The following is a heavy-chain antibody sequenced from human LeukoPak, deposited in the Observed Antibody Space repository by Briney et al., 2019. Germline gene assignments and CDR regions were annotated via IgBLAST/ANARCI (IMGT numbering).Heavy chain of an antibody. J-gene: IGHJ4*02. CDR1: GFNFSAYR. Sequence: GGSLRLSCVSAGFNFSAYRMNWVRQAPGQGLEWLSSISSSSSSIYYADSLKGRFTISRDNAKNSLYLQMNSLRAEDKAIYYCARLADYGNYGPREYLDFWGQGTLVTVSS. V-gene: IGHV3-21*01. CDR3: ARLADYGNYGPREYLDF. D-gene: IGHD4-11*01. CDR2: ISSSSSSI.